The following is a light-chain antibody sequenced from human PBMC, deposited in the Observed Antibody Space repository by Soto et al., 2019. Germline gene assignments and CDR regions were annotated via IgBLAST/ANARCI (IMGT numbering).Light chain of an antibody. CDR3: CSYAGDSTPYV. CDR1: SSDVGGYNY. J-gene: IGLJ1*01. CDR2: EGT. Sequence: QSVLTQPASVSGSPGQSITISCTGTSSDVGGYNYVSWYQQHPGKAPKVIIYEGTKRPSGVSNRFSGSKSGNTASLTISGLQAEDEADYYCCSYAGDSTPYVFGTGTKLTVL. V-gene: IGLV2-23*01.